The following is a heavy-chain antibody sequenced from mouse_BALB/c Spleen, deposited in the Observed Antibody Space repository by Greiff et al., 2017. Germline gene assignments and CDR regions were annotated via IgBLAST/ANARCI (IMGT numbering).Heavy chain of an antibody. V-gene: IGHV5-6*01. CDR1: GFTFSSYG. Sequence: VQLQQSGGDLVKPGGSLKLSCAASGFTFSSYGMSWVRQTPDKRLEWVATISSGGSYTYYPDSVKGRFTISRDNAKNTLYLQMSSLKSEDTAMYYCARQTTEWFAYWGQGTLVTVSA. D-gene: IGHD1-1*01. J-gene: IGHJ3*01. CDR3: ARQTTEWFAY. CDR2: ISSGGSYT.